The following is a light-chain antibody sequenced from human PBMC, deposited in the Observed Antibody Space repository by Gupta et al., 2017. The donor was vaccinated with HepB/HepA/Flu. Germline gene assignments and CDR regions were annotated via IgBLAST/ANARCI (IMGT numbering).Light chain of an antibody. V-gene: IGLV2-14*03. CDR3: SSYTSSSTSWV. CDR2: DVS. J-gene: IGLJ3*02. Sequence: QSALTQPASVSGSPGQSITISCTGTSSDVGGYNYVSWYQQHPGKAPKLMIYDVSNQPSGVSNRFSGSKSGNTASLTISGLQAEDEADYYCSSYTSSSTSWVFGGGTKLTVL. CDR1: SSDVGGYNY.